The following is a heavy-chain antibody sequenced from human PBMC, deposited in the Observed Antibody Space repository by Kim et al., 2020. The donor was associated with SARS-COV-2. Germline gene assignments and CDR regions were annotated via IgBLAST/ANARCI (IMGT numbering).Heavy chain of an antibody. CDR2: ISYDGSNK. CDR3: LRYDNGFDY. CDR1: GVTFSTYG. J-gene: IGHJ4*02. Sequence: GGTLRLSCAASGVTFSTYGMHWVRQAPGKGLEWVAVISYDGSNKYYADPVKGRFTISRDNSKNTLYLQMNSLRVEDTAVYYCLRYDNGFDYWGQGARVT. V-gene: IGHV3-30*03. D-gene: IGHD3-9*01.